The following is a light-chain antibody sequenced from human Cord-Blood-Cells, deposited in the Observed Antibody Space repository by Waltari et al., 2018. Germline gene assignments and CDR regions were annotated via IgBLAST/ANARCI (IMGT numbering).Light chain of an antibody. Sequence: QSALTQPASVSGSPGQSIPISCTGTSSDVGGYTYVSWYQQHPGQAPKLLVYDVSKRPSGVSNRFSVSKCRNTACLTISGLQAEDEDDYYCSSYTSSSTLVFGGGTKLTVL. CDR3: SSYTSSSTLV. CDR2: DVS. J-gene: IGLJ2*01. CDR1: SSDVGGYTY. V-gene: IGLV2-14*01.